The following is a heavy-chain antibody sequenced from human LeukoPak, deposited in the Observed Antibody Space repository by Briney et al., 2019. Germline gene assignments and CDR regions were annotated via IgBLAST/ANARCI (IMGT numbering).Heavy chain of an antibody. CDR1: GYTFTTYP. V-gene: IGHV1-3*01. Sequence: ASVKVSCKASGYTFTTYPMHWVRQAPGQRLEWMGWISAGNDNTKYSQKFQGRVTITRDTSASTAYMELSSLASEDTAVYYCARGLVWFGELWGAFDIWGQGTMVTVSS. J-gene: IGHJ3*02. CDR2: ISAGNDNT. CDR3: ARGLVWFGELWGAFDI. D-gene: IGHD3-10*01.